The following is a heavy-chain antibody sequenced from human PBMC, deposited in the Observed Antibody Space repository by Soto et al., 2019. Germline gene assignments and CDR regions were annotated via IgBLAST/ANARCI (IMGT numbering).Heavy chain of an antibody. CDR3: AKARYYDSTGYLYYFDF. D-gene: IGHD3-22*01. J-gene: IGHJ4*02. V-gene: IGHV3-23*01. CDR2: ISGSGGST. Sequence: VQLLESGGGLVQPGGSLTLSCAASGFTFSSYGMSWVRQAPGKGLEWVSGISGSGGSTYYADSVKGRFSISRDNSKNTLFLQMNSLRAEDTALYYCAKARYYDSTGYLYYFDFWGQGTLVTVSS. CDR1: GFTFSSYG.